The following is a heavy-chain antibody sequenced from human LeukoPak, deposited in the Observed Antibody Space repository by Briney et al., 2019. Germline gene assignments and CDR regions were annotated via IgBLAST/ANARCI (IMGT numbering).Heavy chain of an antibody. Sequence: SGGSLTLSCAASGFTISNTYVNWARQAPGKGLEWLSVIYTGDTTYYTDSVKGRFTTSRDKSKNTVYLQMSSLRGEDTAVYYCARDTTGAGQSGWFDPWGQGTLVTVSS. D-gene: IGHD6-19*01. CDR1: GFTISNTY. CDR3: ARDTTGAGQSGWFDP. V-gene: IGHV3-53*01. J-gene: IGHJ5*02. CDR2: IYTGDTT.